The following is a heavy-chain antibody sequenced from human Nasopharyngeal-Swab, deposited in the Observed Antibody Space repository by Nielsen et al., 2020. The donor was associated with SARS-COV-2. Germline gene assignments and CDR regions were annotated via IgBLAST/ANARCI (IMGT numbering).Heavy chain of an antibody. CDR3: ARDTVKGRWLQLDSGYYYYYGMDV. CDR2: IYYSGST. V-gene: IGHV4-39*07. J-gene: IGHJ6*02. Sequence: RQAPGKGLEWLGSIYYSGSTYYNPSLKSRVTISVDTSKNQFSLKLSSVTAADTAVYYCARDTVKGRWLQLDSGYYYYYGMDVWGQGTTVTVSS. D-gene: IGHD5-24*01.